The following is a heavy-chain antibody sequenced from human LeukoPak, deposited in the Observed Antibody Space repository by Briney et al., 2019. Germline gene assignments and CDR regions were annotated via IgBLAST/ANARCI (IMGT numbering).Heavy chain of an antibody. CDR3: ARGDYGDRSDY. V-gene: IGHV4-59*01. J-gene: IGHJ4*02. D-gene: IGHD4-17*01. CDR2: IYYSGST. CDR1: GGSISSYY. Sequence: SETLSLTCTVSGGSISSYYWSWIRQPPGKGLEWIGYIYYSGSTNYNPSLKSRVTISVDTSKNQFSLKLSSVTAADTAVYYCARGDYGDRSDYWGQGTLVTVSS.